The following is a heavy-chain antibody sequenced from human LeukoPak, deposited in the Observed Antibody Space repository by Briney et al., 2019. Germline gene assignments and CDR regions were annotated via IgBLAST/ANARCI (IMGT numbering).Heavy chain of an antibody. CDR3: ARSSDSSSFYDYFDY. Sequence: GESLKISCVGSGYSFTSYWIGWVRHVPGKGLEGVAIIYPGDSDTIYSPSFQGQVTISADNSISTAYLQWSSLKASDTAMYYCARSSDSSSFYDYFDYWGQGTLVTVSS. V-gene: IGHV5-51*01. CDR2: IYPGDSDT. CDR1: GYSFTSYW. D-gene: IGHD3-22*01. J-gene: IGHJ4*02.